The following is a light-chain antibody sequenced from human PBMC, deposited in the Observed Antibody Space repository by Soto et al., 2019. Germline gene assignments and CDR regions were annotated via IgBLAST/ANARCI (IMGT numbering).Light chain of an antibody. CDR3: QQYGSSSIT. CDR1: QSVGSIY. Sequence: EIVLTQSPGTLSLSPGERATLSCRASQSVGSIYLAWYQQRPGQAPRLLIYGASNRATGIPVRFSGSGSGTDFTLTISGLEPEDLAVYYWQQYGSSSITFGKGTRLEIK. J-gene: IGKJ5*01. V-gene: IGKV3-20*01. CDR2: GAS.